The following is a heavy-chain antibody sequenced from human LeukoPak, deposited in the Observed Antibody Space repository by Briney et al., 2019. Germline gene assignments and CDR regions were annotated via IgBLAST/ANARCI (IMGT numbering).Heavy chain of an antibody. Sequence: ASVKVSCKASGYTFTSYYMHWVRQAPGQGLEWMGIINPSGGSTSYAQKFQGRVTMTRDTSTSTVYMELSSLRSEDTAVYYCARAFDDYVRDSFHMDVWGKGTTVTVSS. J-gene: IGHJ6*03. CDR1: GYTFTSYY. V-gene: IGHV1-46*01. CDR3: ARAFDDYVRDSFHMDV. CDR2: INPSGGST. D-gene: IGHD3-16*01.